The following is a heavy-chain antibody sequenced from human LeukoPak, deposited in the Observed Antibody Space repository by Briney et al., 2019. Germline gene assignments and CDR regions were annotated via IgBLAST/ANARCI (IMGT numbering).Heavy chain of an antibody. CDR3: ARSASIVGATAWFDP. Sequence: GESLKISCKGPGYSFTSYWIGWVRQMPGKGLEWMGIIYPGDSDTRYSPSFQGQVTISADKSISTAYLQWSSLKASDTAMYYCARSASIVGATAWFDPWGQGTLVTVSS. V-gene: IGHV5-51*01. CDR2: IYPGDSDT. CDR1: GYSFTSYW. D-gene: IGHD1-26*01. J-gene: IGHJ5*02.